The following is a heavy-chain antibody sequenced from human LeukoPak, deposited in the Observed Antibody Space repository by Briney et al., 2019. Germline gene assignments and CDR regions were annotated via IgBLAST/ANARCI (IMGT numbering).Heavy chain of an antibody. V-gene: IGHV4-59*01. CDR1: GGSISGYY. Sequence: SETLSLTCTVSGGSISGYYWSWSRQPPGKGLEWIGFIYYSGDTYYNPSLKSRVTISVDTSKNQFSLKLSSVTAADTAVYYCARARPGNDGGNFDYWGQGTLVTVSS. CDR3: ARARPGNDGGNFDY. CDR2: IYYSGDT. D-gene: IGHD1-1*01. J-gene: IGHJ4*02.